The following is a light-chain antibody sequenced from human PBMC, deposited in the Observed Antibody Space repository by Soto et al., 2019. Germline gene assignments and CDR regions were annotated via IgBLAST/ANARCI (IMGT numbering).Light chain of an antibody. CDR3: QQRSNWPHT. CDR1: QSVSSY. CDR2: DAS. Sequence: EIVLTQSPATPSLSPGERATLSCRASQSVSSYLAWYQQKPGQAPRLLIYDASNRATGIPARFSGSGSGTDFALTVSSLEPEDFAVYYCQQRSNWPHTFGQGTKLEIK. J-gene: IGKJ2*01. V-gene: IGKV3-11*01.